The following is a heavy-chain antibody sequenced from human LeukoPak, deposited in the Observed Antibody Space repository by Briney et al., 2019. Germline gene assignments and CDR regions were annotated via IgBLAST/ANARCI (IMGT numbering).Heavy chain of an antibody. Sequence: SETLSLTCAVYGGSFSGYYWSWIRQPPGKGLEWIGEINHSGSTNYNPSLESRVTISVDTSKNQFSLKRSSVTAADTAVYYCARGHIAAAGTWFDPWGQGTLVTVSS. CDR3: ARGHIAAAGTWFDP. CDR2: INHSGST. CDR1: GGSFSGYY. D-gene: IGHD6-13*01. V-gene: IGHV4-34*01. J-gene: IGHJ5*02.